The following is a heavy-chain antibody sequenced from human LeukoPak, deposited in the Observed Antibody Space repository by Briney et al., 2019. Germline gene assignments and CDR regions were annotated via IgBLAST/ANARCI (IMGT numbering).Heavy chain of an antibody. J-gene: IGHJ4*02. CDR2: MNPNSGNT. V-gene: IGHV1-8*01. D-gene: IGHD3-22*01. CDR3: ARGRYYNGNSFYLHYPFDY. CDR1: GYTFTSYD. Sequence: ASVKVSCKASGYTFTSYDINWVRQDTGQGLEWMGWMNPNSGNTGYAQKFRGRVTMTRNTSISTAYMELSGLRSEDTAVYYCARGRYYNGNSFYLHYPFDYWGQGTLVSVSS.